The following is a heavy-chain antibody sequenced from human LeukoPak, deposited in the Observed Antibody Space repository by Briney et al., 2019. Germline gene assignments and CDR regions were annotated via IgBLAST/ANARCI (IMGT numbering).Heavy chain of an antibody. CDR3: ARVQAECSGGSCYYNY. CDR1: GYTFTGYY. V-gene: IGHV1-2*02. Sequence: ASVTVSCKASGYTFTGYYMHWVRQAPGQGLEWMGWINPNSGGTNYAQKFQGRVTMTRDTSISTAYMELSRLRSDDTAVYYCARVQAECSGGSCYYNYWGQGTLVTVSS. CDR2: INPNSGGT. D-gene: IGHD2-15*01. J-gene: IGHJ4*02.